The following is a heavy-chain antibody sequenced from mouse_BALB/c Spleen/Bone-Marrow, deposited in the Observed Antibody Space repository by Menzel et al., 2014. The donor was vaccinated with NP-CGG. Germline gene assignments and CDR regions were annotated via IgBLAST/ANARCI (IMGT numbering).Heavy chain of an antibody. CDR2: INPYNGDT. J-gene: IGHJ4*01. CDR1: GYSFTGYF. Sequence: VQLKQPGPELVKPGASVKISCKASGYSFTGYFMNWVMQSHGKSLEWIGRINPYNGDTFYNQKFKGKATLTVDKSSSTAHMELRSLASEDSAVYYCARGGLLRAMDYWGQGTSVTVSS. CDR3: ARGGLLRAMDY. D-gene: IGHD2-3*01. V-gene: IGHV1-20*02.